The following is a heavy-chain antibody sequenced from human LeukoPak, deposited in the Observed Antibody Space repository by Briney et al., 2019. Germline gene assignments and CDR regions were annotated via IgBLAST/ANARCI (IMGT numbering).Heavy chain of an antibody. Sequence: PSETLSLTCTVSGGSTTDYFWSWIRQPAGKGLEWIGRIYSSGSTNYNASLKSRVTMSVDTSKNQFSLKLSSVTAADTAVYYCAREVSARDGSLGRPFDCWGQGTLVTVSS. CDR3: AREVSARDGSLGRPFDC. D-gene: IGHD5-24*01. CDR1: GGSTTDYF. V-gene: IGHV4-4*07. J-gene: IGHJ4*02. CDR2: IYSSGST.